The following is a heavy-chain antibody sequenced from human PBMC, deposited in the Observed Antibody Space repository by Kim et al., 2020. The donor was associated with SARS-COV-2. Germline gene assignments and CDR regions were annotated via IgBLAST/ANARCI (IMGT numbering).Heavy chain of an antibody. CDR2: FDPEDGET. CDR1: GYTLTELS. V-gene: IGHV1-24*01. Sequence: ASVKVSCKVSGYTLTELSMHWVRQAPGKGLEWMGGFDPEDGETIYAQKFQGRVTMTKDTSTDTAYMELSSLRSEDTSVYYCATSPPVRGVPIRYYYYYGM. CDR3: ATSPPVRGVPIRYYYYYGM. D-gene: IGHD3-10*01. J-gene: IGHJ6*01.